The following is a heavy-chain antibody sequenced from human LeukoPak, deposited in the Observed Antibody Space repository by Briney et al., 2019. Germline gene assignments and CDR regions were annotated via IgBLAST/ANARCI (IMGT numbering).Heavy chain of an antibody. CDR2: IYYSGST. CDR3: ARLPGFRDAFDI. J-gene: IGHJ3*02. CDR1: GGSISSYY. Sequence: KSWETLSLTCTVSGGSISSYYWSWIRQPPGKGLESIGYIYYSGSTNYNPSLKSRVTISVDTSKNQFSLKLSSVTAADTAVYYCARLPGFRDAFDIWGQGTMVTVSS. V-gene: IGHV4-59*08.